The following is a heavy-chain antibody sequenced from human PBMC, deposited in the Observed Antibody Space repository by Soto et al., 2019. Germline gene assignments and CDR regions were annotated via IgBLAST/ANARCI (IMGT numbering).Heavy chain of an antibody. V-gene: IGHV3-15*01. Sequence: GGSLRLSCAASGFTFSNAWMSWVRQAPGKGLEWVGRIKSKTDGGTTDYAAPVKGRFTISRDDSKNTLYLQMISLKTEDTAVYYCTTPRDFWSGYPDVWGQGTTVTVSS. D-gene: IGHD3-3*01. CDR2: IKSKTDGGTT. J-gene: IGHJ6*02. CDR1: GFTFSNAW. CDR3: TTPRDFWSGYPDV.